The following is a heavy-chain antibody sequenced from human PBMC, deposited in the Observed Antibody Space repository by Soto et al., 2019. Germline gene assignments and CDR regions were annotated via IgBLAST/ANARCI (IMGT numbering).Heavy chain of an antibody. CDR1: GFTFSSYG. D-gene: IGHD2-2*01. V-gene: IGHV3-33*01. CDR3: ARAYCSSTSCYWSHWFDP. CDR2: IWYDGSNK. J-gene: IGHJ5*02. Sequence: PGGSLRLSCAASGFTFSSYGMHWVRQAPGKGLEWVAVIWYDGSNKYYADSVKGRFTISRDNSKNTLYLQMNSLRAEDTAVYYCARAYCSSTSCYWSHWFDPWGQGTLVTVSS.